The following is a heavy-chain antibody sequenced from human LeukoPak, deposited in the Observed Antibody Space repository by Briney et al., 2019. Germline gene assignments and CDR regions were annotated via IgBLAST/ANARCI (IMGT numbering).Heavy chain of an antibody. Sequence: PSETLSLTCAVYGGSFSGYYWSWIRQPPGKGLEWIGEINHSGSTNYNPSLKSRVTISVDTSKNQFSLKLSSVTAADTAVYYCARGPRITIFGVVITTSYYFDYWGQGTLVTVSS. J-gene: IGHJ4*02. CDR3: ARGPRITIFGVVITTSYYFDY. CDR1: GGSFSGYY. CDR2: INHSGST. D-gene: IGHD3-3*01. V-gene: IGHV4-34*01.